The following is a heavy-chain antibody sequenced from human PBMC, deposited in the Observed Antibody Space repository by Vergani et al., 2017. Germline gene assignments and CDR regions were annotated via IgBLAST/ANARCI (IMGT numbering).Heavy chain of an antibody. CDR2: ISAYNGNT. Sequence: QVQLVQSGAEVKKPGASVKVSCKASGYTFTSYGISWVRQAPGQGLEWMGWISAYNGNTNYAQKLQGRVTMTTDTSTSTAYMELRSLRSDDTAVYYCARARRYCSSTSCYRSPFDDWGQGTLVTVSS. J-gene: IGHJ4*02. V-gene: IGHV1-18*01. D-gene: IGHD2-2*02. CDR3: ARARRYCSSTSCYRSPFDD. CDR1: GYTFTSYG.